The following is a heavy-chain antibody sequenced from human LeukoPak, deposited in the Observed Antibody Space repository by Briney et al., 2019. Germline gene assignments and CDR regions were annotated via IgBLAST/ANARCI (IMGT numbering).Heavy chain of an antibody. CDR3: AKDIAAAGGPCAY. CDR1: RFTFNIYA. V-gene: IGHV3-33*06. Sequence: PGGSLRLSCTASRFTFNIYAMSGVRHAPGKGREWGAVMRYDGSTKYYADSVKGRFTISRDNSKNTVFLQMNSLRAEDTAVYYCAKDIAAAGGPCAYWGRGTLVTVSS. CDR2: MRYDGSTK. D-gene: IGHD6-13*01. J-gene: IGHJ4*02.